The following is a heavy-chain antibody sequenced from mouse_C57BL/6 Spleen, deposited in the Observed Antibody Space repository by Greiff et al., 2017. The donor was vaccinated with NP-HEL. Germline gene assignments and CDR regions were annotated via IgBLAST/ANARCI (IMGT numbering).Heavy chain of an antibody. J-gene: IGHJ3*01. Sequence: VQLQQSGAELVRPGASVKLSCTASGFNIKDYYMHWVKQRPEQGLEWIGRIDPEDGDTEYAPKFQGKATMTADTSSNTAYLQLSSLTSEDTAVYYWTTGDYGRAREAGFAYWGQGTLVTVSA. CDR2: IDPEDGDT. V-gene: IGHV14-1*01. CDR1: GFNIKDYY. D-gene: IGHD1-1*01. CDR3: TTGDYGRAREAGFAY.